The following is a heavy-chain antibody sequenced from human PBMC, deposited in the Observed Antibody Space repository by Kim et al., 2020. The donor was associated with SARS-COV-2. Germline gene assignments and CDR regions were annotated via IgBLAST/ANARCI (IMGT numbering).Heavy chain of an antibody. Sequence: GGSLRLSCAASGFTFSSYSMNWVRQAPGKGLEWVSSISSSSSYIYYADSVKGRFTISRDNAKNSLYLQMNSLRAEDTAVYYCAREPQRRDSNGNDYWGQGTLVTVSS. CDR1: GFTFSSYS. V-gene: IGHV3-21*01. J-gene: IGHJ4*02. D-gene: IGHD4-4*01. CDR3: AREPQRRDSNGNDY. CDR2: ISSSSSYI.